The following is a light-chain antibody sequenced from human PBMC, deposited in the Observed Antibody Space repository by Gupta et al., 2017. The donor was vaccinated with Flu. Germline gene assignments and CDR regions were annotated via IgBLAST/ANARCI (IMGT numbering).Light chain of an antibody. CDR2: DAS. V-gene: IGKV3-11*01. Sequence: EVVLTQSPSTLSLSPGERATLSCRASQSVGGSIAWYQQKPGQAPRLLIYDASNRAVGIPARFSGSGSGTDFTFTISSLEPEDFAVYYCQHRSNWPPGIFTFGPGTKVDIK. CDR1: QSVGGS. CDR3: QHRSNWPPGIFT. J-gene: IGKJ3*01.